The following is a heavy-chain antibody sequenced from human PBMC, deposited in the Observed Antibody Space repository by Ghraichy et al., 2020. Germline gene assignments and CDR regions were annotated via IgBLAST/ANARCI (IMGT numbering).Heavy chain of an antibody. CDR2: ISGGGDST. CDR1: GFTFSSYA. Sequence: GGSLRLTCAASGFTFSSYAMSWVRQAPGKGLEWVSAISGGGDSTYYVDSVKGRFTISRDNSKNTLYLQMNSLRAEDTAVYYCAKGRAGGVTSTPFDYWGQGTLVTVSS. J-gene: IGHJ4*02. CDR3: AKGRAGGVTSTPFDY. V-gene: IGHV3-23*01. D-gene: IGHD3-16*01.